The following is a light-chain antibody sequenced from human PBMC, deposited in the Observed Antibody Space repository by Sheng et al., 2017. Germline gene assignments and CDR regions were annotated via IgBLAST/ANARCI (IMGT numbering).Light chain of an antibody. V-gene: IGKV3-15*01. CDR3: QQYNNWPPIT. CDR1: QSVDNN. Sequence: EVVMTQFPGTLSVSPGERVSLSCRASQSVDNNLAWYQQRFGQPPRLLIYGESTRANGIPARFSGSGSGTEFSLTISSLESEDFAVYFCQQYNNWPPITFGQGDTTGD. CDR2: GES. J-gene: IGKJ5*01.